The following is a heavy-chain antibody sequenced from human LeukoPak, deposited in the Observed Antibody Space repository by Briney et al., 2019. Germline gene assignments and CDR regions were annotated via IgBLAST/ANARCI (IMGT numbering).Heavy chain of an antibody. J-gene: IGHJ6*02. CDR2: IYYSET. CDR1: GGSISGSY. V-gene: IGHV4-59*08. Sequence: SETLSLTCTVSGGSISGSYWSWIRQPPGKGLEWIGYIYYSETYYNPSLKSRVTISLDTSKNQLSLNLRFVTAADTAVYYCARTQGWGTVRTGYYYGMDVWGQGTTVTVSS. D-gene: IGHD4-11*01. CDR3: ARTQGWGTVRTGYYYGMDV.